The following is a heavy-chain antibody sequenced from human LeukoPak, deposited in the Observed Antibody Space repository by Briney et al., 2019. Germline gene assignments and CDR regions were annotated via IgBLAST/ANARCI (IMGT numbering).Heavy chain of an antibody. Sequence: ASVTVSCKASGYTFNGYGISWVRQAPGQGLEWMGWISGYNGNTNYAQKVQGRVTMTTDTSTSTAYMELRSLRSDDTAVYYCARDTEMVTTPFAGGGQASLVTVSS. V-gene: IGHV1-18*01. D-gene: IGHD5-24*01. CDR1: GYTFNGYG. J-gene: IGHJ1*01. CDR2: ISGYNGNT. CDR3: ARDTEMVTTPFAG.